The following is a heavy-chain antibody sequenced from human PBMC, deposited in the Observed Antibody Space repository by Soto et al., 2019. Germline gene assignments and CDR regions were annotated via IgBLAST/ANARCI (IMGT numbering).Heavy chain of an antibody. Sequence: PGGSLRLSCAASGFTFDDYAMHWVRQAPGKGLEWVSGISWNSGSIGYADSVKGRFTISRDNAKNSLYLQMNSLRAEDTALYYCAKDTAMATISQFDYWGQGTLVTVSS. CDR1: GFTFDDYA. CDR2: ISWNSGSI. D-gene: IGHD5-12*01. V-gene: IGHV3-9*01. J-gene: IGHJ4*02. CDR3: AKDTAMATISQFDY.